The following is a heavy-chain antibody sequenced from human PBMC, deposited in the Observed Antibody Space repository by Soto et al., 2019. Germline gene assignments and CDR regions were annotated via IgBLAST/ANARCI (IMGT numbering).Heavy chain of an antibody. Sequence: SETLSLTCTVSGGSISSTSSYWAWIRQPPGKGLEWVGSIYYLGNTYYNPSLGSRVTISVDTSKNQFSLKLSSVTAADTAVFYCAGLYPYESSGYRLDYWSQGTLVTVSS. CDR2: IYYLGNT. V-gene: IGHV4-39*01. CDR3: AGLYPYESSGYRLDY. D-gene: IGHD3-22*01. J-gene: IGHJ4*02. CDR1: GGSISSTSSY.